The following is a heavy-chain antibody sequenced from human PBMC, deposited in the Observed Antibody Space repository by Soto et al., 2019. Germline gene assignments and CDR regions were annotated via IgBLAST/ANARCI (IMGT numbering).Heavy chain of an antibody. CDR3: AAYSSGWFAK. V-gene: IGHV3-21*01. D-gene: IGHD6-19*01. CDR1: GVTFSDYT. Sequence: PGGSLRLSCAVSGVTFSDYTMNWVRQAPGKGLEWVSSISSSSSYIYYADSVEGRFTISRDNAKNSLYLQMNSLRAEDTAVYYCAAYSSGWFAKWGRETLVTVSP. CDR2: ISSSSSYI. J-gene: IGHJ4*02.